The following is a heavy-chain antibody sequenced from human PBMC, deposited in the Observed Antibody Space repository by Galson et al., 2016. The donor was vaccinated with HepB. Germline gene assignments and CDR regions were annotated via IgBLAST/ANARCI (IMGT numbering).Heavy chain of an antibody. J-gene: IGHJ3*02. V-gene: IGHV4-4*07. CDR2: IYTSGST. Sequence: SETLSLTCTVSGGSINPYYWIWIRQPAGKGLEWLGRIYTSGSTNYNPSLKSRVTMSVDTSKNQFSLRLTSVTAADTAVYYCARWGELAGKYLNGFDIWGQGTMVTVSS. CDR3: ARWGELAGKYLNGFDI. CDR1: GGSINPYY. D-gene: IGHD2/OR15-2a*01.